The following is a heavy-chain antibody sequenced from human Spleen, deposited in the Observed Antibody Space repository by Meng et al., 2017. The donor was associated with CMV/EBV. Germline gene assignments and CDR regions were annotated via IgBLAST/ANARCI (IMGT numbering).Heavy chain of an antibody. J-gene: IGHJ6*02. CDR1: GDSISSYY. D-gene: IGHD2-2*01. V-gene: IGHV4-59*01. Sequence: SETLSLTCTVSGDSISSYYWSWIRQPPGKGLEWIGYIYYSGRTNYNPSLKSRVTISVDTSKNQFSLELSSVTAADTAVYYCARGFYCRSASCSPPDDGMDVWGQGTTVTVSS. CDR2: IYYSGRT. CDR3: ARGFYCRSASCSPPDDGMDV.